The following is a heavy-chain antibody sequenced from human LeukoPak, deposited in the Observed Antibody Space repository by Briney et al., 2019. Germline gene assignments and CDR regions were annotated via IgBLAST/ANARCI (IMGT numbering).Heavy chain of an antibody. D-gene: IGHD3-22*01. V-gene: IGHV3-23*01. Sequence: QPGGSLRLSCAASGFTFSSYAMSWVRQAPGKGLEWVSAISGSGGSTYYADPVKGRFTISRDNSKNTLYLQMNSLRAEDTAVYYCAKGNYYDSSGYYYEGAFDIWGQGTMVTVSS. J-gene: IGHJ3*02. CDR3: AKGNYYDSSGYYYEGAFDI. CDR1: GFTFSSYA. CDR2: ISGSGGST.